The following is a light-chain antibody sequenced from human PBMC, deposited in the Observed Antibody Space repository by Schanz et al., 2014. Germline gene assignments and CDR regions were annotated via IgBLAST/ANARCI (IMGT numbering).Light chain of an antibody. CDR2: AAS. CDR1: QSISSY. V-gene: IGKV1-39*01. CDR3: QQFITTPT. Sequence: DIQMTQSPSSLSASVGDRVTITCRARQSISSYLNWYQQKPGKAPKLLIYAASSLQSGVPSRFSGSGSGTDFTLTISSLQPEDFATYYCQQFITTPTFGQGTKVEIK. J-gene: IGKJ1*01.